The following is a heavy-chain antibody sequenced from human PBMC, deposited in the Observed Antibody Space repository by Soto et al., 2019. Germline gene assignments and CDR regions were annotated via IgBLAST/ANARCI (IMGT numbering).Heavy chain of an antibody. CDR2: MNPNSGNT. Sequence: QVQLVQSGAEVKKPGASVKVSCKASGYTFTSYDINWVRQATGQGLEWMGWMNPNSGNTGYAQKFQGRVTLTRPTSISTAYKALSSLRSEDTAVYYCGRGCGGGARRELPRMSRLYYFDYWGQGTLVTVSS. V-gene: IGHV1-8*01. CDR3: GRGCGGGARRELPRMSRLYYFDY. J-gene: IGHJ4*02. CDR1: GYTFTSYD. D-gene: IGHD3-10*01.